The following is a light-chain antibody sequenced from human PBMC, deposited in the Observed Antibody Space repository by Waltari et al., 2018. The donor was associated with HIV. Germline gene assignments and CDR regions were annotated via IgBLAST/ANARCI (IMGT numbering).Light chain of an antibody. J-gene: IGLJ2*01. CDR1: NLSNNY. CDR3: QAWGNNTVV. Sequence: SYDLTQAPSLSVSPGQAAKILCSGFNLSNNYVSGYQQKPGQSPLLLIFQDRKRPSGIPERFSGSSSGNTATLTISGTQSVDEADYFCQAWGNNTVVFGGGTKLTVL. V-gene: IGLV3-1*01. CDR2: QDR.